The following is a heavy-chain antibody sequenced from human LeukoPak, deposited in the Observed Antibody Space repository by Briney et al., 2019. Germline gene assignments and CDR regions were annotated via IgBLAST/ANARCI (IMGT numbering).Heavy chain of an antibody. V-gene: IGHV1-46*01. J-gene: IGHJ4*02. CDR3: ARDWDIVLMVYAY. CDR2: IDPSGGST. Sequence: GASVKVSCKASGYTFTNYYMHWVRQAPGQGLEWMGIIDPSGGSTTYAQKFQGRVTMTRDTSTSTVYMELSRLRSDDTAVYYCARDWDIVLMVYAYWGQRTLVTVSS. D-gene: IGHD2-8*01. CDR1: GYTFTNYY.